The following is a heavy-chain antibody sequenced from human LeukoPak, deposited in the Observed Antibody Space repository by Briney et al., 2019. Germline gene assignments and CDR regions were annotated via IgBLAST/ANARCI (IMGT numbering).Heavy chain of an antibody. CDR1: GFTFSSYS. Sequence: GRSLRLSCAASGFTFSSYSMNWVRQAPGKGLEWVSYISSSSSTIYYADSVKGRFTISRDNAKNSLYLQMNSLRAEDTAVYYCARGYCSSTSCYAYYYYGMDVWGQGTTVTVSS. J-gene: IGHJ6*02. V-gene: IGHV3-48*04. D-gene: IGHD2-2*01. CDR2: ISSSSSTI. CDR3: ARGYCSSTSCYAYYYYGMDV.